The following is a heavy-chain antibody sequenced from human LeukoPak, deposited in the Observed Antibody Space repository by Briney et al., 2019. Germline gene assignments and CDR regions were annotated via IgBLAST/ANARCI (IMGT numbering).Heavy chain of an antibody. Sequence: GGPLRLSCAASGFTCSDYYMSWIRQAPGNGLEWVSYISSSSSYTNYADSVKGRFTISRDNAKNSLYLQMNSLRAEDTAVYYCASPSIAVAGRGGDAFDIWGQGTMVTVSS. V-gene: IGHV3-11*06. CDR3: ASPSIAVAGRGGDAFDI. CDR2: ISSSSSYT. CDR1: GFTCSDYY. J-gene: IGHJ3*02. D-gene: IGHD6-19*01.